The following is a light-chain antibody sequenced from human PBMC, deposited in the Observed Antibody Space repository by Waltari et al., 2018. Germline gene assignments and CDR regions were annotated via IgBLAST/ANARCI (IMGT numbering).Light chain of an antibody. Sequence: DIQMTQSPSTLSASVGDRVIFSCRASQSISTWLACYQQKPGKAPKLLIYKASTLESGVPSRFSGSGSGTEFTLTISSLQPEDFATYYCQQYNSYSLLSFGGGTKVEIK. CDR3: QQYNSYSLLS. CDR2: KAS. CDR1: QSISTW. V-gene: IGKV1-5*03. J-gene: IGKJ4*01.